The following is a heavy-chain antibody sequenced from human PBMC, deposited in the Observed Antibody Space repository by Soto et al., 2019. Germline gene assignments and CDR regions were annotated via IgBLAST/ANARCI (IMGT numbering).Heavy chain of an antibody. J-gene: IGHJ2*01. CDR2: VYYSGTT. CDR3: ARMSYFYDKWYFDL. V-gene: IGHV4-30-4*01. Sequence: TPSETLSLTCTVSGASINNNDYYWSWIRQTPGKGLEWIGYVYYSGTTDYIPSLKSRLSMSIDKSQNQFTLKLNSVTAADTATYYCARMSYFYDKWYFDLWGRGTLVTVSS. CDR1: GASINNNDYY. D-gene: IGHD3-22*01.